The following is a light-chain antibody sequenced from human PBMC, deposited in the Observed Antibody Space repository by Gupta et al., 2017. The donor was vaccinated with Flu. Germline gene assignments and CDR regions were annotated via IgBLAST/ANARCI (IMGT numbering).Light chain of an antibody. Sequence: DIQSTQHASTLSSSVGDRVTITCRASQSISSWLAWYKQKPGKATKLLIYKASSLESGVPSRFSGSGSGTEFTLTISSLQPDEFATYDCQQYNSYWTFGQGTKVEIK. CDR2: KAS. CDR1: QSISSW. CDR3: QQYNSYWT. V-gene: IGKV1-5*03. J-gene: IGKJ1*01.